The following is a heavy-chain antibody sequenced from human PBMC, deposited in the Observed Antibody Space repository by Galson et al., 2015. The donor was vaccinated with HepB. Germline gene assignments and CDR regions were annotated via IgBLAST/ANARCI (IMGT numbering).Heavy chain of an antibody. CDR1: GFTFSDYN. J-gene: IGHJ4*02. CDR3: AKDSYGSGSPALNY. V-gene: IGHV3-11*01. Sequence: FLRLSCAASGFTFSDYNMGWIRQAPGKGLTWISYITRSTRSTTYNADSVKGRFTISRDNAKNSLYLQMNSLRTEDTALYYCAKDSYGSGSPALNYWGQGTLVTVSS. D-gene: IGHD3-10*01. CDR2: ITRSTRSTT.